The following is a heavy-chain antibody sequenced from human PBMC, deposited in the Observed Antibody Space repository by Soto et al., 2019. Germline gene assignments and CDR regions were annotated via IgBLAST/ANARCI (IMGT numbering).Heavy chain of an antibody. V-gene: IGHV1-69*02. Sequence: GASVKVSCKASGGTFSSYTISWVRQAPGQGLEWMGRIIPILGIANYAQKFQGRVTITADKSTSTAYMELSSLRSEDTAVYYCARLHCSGGSCYSSGPDAFAFWGQGSMVTVSS. J-gene: IGHJ3*01. CDR3: ARLHCSGGSCYSSGPDAFAF. CDR2: IIPILGIA. D-gene: IGHD2-15*01. CDR1: GGTFSSYT.